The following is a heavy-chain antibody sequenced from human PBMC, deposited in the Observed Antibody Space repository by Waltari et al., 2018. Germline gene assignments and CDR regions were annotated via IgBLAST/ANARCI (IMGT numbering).Heavy chain of an antibody. CDR3: ARQRGAVRGVMSEFDY. Sequence: QLQLQESGPGLVKPSETVSLTCTVSGGPLSSRSYYWGWLRQPPGTGEGWIGTIYYIGRANYNPTLKGRVTISVDTSKNQVSLKLSSVTAADTAVYYCARQRGAVRGVMSEFDYWGQGTLVTVSS. D-gene: IGHD3-10*01. J-gene: IGHJ4*02. CDR2: IYYIGRA. CDR1: GGPLSSRSYY. V-gene: IGHV4-39*01.